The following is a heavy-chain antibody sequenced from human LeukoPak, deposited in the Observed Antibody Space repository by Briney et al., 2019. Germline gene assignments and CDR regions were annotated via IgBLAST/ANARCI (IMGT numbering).Heavy chain of an antibody. D-gene: IGHD5-18*01. J-gene: IGHJ4*02. CDR1: GFNFDDYG. V-gene: IGHV3-20*04. CDR2: INWNGDST. Sequence: PGGSLRLSCAASGFNFDDYGMIWVRQAPGKGLEWVSGINWNGDSTGYADSVKGRFTISRDNAKNSLYLQMNSLRSEDTAVYYCARGPAYSYGYYWGQGTLVTVSS. CDR3: ARGPAYSYGYY.